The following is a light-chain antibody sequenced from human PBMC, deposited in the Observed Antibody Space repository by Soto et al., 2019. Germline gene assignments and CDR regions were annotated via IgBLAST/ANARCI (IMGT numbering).Light chain of an antibody. Sequence: SYELTQPSSVSVSPGQTARITCSGDGLAKKYARWFQQKAGQAPILLLYKDRERPPGIPERFSGSSSGTTVTLTISGAQVEDEADYYCFAAADTNRVIFGGGTKLTVL. CDR2: KDR. J-gene: IGLJ2*01. CDR3: FAAADTNRVI. CDR1: GLAKKY. V-gene: IGLV3-27*01.